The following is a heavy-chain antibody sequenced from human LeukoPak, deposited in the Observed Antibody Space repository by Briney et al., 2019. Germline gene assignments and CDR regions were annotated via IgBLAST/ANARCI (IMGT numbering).Heavy chain of an antibody. CDR1: GYTFTGYY. V-gene: IGHV1-2*06. CDR2: INPNSGGT. Sequence: ASVKVSCKASGYTFTGYYMHWVRQAPGQGLEWMGRINPNSGGTNYAQKFQGRVTMTRETSISTAYMELSRLRSDDTAVYYCARLTMTMVPKARTDGYWGQGTLVTVSS. CDR3: ARLTMTMVPKARTDGY. D-gene: IGHD4/OR15-4a*01. J-gene: IGHJ4*02.